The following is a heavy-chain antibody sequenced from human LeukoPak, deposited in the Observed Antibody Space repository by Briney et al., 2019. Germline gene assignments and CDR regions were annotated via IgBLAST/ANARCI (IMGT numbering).Heavy chain of an antibody. J-gene: IGHJ4*02. D-gene: IGHD4-23*01. Sequence: GGPLRLSCAASGFTFSDYYMSWIRQAPGKGLEWVSYISSSGSTIYYADSVKGRFTISRDNAKNSLYLQMNSLRAEDTAVYYCARDLFSSTGGKRGIDYWGQGTLVTVSS. CDR2: ISSSGSTI. V-gene: IGHV3-11*01. CDR1: GFTFSDYY. CDR3: ARDLFSSTGGKRGIDY.